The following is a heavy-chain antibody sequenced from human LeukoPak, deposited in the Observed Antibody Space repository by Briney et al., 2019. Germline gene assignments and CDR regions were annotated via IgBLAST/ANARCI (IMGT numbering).Heavy chain of an antibody. Sequence: ASVKVSCKASGGTFSSYAISWVRQAPGQGLEWMGWISAYNGNTNYAQKLQGRVTITTDTSTSTAYMELRSLRSDDTAVYYCARVEQLESPIDYWGQGTLVTVSS. CDR1: GGTFSSYA. J-gene: IGHJ4*02. V-gene: IGHV1-18*01. CDR2: ISAYNGNT. D-gene: IGHD1-1*01. CDR3: ARVEQLESPIDY.